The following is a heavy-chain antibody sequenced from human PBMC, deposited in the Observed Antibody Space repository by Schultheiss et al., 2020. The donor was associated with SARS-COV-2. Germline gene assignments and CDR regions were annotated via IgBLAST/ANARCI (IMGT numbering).Heavy chain of an antibody. Sequence: GGSLRLSCAASGFTFSSYAMSWVRQAPGKGLEWVSSISSSSSYIYYADSVKGRFTISRDNAKNSLYLQMNSLRAEDTAVYYCARVVGYSSSSYTDAFDIWGQGTMVTVSS. CDR1: GFTFSSYA. CDR3: ARVVGYSSSSYTDAFDI. V-gene: IGHV3-21*01. CDR2: ISSSSSYI. D-gene: IGHD6-6*01. J-gene: IGHJ3*02.